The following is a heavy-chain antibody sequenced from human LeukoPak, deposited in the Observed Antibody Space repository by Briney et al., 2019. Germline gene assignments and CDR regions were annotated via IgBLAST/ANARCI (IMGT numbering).Heavy chain of an antibody. V-gene: IGHV3-15*01. CDR3: TTRGGSFSIFDY. J-gene: IGHJ4*02. CDR2: IKSKTDGGTT. CDR1: GFTFSDAW. Sequence: GSLRLSCAASGFTFSDAWMSWVRQAPGKGLEWVGRIKSKTDGGTTDYAAPVKGRFTISRDDSKNTLYLQMNSLKTEDTAVYYCTTRGGSFSIFDYWGQGTLVTVSS. D-gene: IGHD1-26*01.